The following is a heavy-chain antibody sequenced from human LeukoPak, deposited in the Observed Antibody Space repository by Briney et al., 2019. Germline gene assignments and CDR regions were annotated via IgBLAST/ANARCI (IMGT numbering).Heavy chain of an antibody. CDR1: GYTFTGYY. CDR2: INPNSGGT. Sequence: GASVKVSCKASGYTFTGYYMHWVRQAPGQGVEWIGWINPNSGGTNYAQKFQGRVTMTRDTSISTAYMELSRLSSDDTAVYYCALCSGGSCYSFDYWGQGTLVTVSS. V-gene: IGHV1-2*02. D-gene: IGHD2-15*01. J-gene: IGHJ4*02. CDR3: ALCSGGSCYSFDY.